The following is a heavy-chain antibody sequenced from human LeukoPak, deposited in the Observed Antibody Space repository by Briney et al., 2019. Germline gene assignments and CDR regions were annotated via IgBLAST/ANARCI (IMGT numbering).Heavy chain of an antibody. CDR1: GGSISSYY. CDR3: ARHGEVVPAAIAKFDP. Sequence: SETLSLTCTVSGGSISSYYWSWIRQPPGKGLEWIGYIYTSGSTNYNPSLKSRVTISVDTSKNQFSLKLSSVTAADTAVYYCARHGEVVPAAIAKFDPWGQGTLVTVSS. J-gene: IGHJ5*02. V-gene: IGHV4-4*09. D-gene: IGHD2-2*02. CDR2: IYTSGST.